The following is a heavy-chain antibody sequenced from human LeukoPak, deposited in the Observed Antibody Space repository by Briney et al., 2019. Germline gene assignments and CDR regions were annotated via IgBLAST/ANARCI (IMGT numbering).Heavy chain of an antibody. CDR3: ARAPGYCSGGSCYSGPTFDY. CDR2: IYTSGST. J-gene: IGHJ4*02. V-gene: IGHV4-59*10. D-gene: IGHD2-15*01. CDR1: GGSFSGYY. Sequence: PSETLSLTCAVYGGSFSGYYWSWIRQPAGKGLEWIGRIYTSGSTNYNPSLKSRVTMSVDTSKNQFSLKLSSVTAADTAVYYCARAPGYCSGGSCYSGPTFDYWGQGTLVTVSS.